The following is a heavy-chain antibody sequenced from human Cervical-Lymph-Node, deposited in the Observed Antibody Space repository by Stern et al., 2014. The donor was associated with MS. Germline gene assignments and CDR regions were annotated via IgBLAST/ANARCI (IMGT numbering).Heavy chain of an antibody. Sequence: QVQLQESGPGLVKPSQTLSLSCAVSGGSISGHYYWSWIRQQPGKGLEWIGCIFHNGNTYYNPSLKSRVTLSVDTSRNQFSLKLRSVTAADTAVYYCATDTSSDYDRTFDYWGQGTLVTVSS. CDR3: ATDTSSDYDRTFDY. CDR2: IFHNGNT. J-gene: IGHJ4*02. V-gene: IGHV4-31*11. D-gene: IGHD4/OR15-4a*01. CDR1: GGSISGHYY.